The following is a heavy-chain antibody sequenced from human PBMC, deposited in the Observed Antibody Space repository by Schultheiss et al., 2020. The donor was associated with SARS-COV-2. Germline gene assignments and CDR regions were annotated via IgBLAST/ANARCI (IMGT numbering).Heavy chain of an antibody. Sequence: GGSLRLSCAASGFTFSSYWMSWVRQAPGKGLEWVANIKQDGSEKYYVDSVKGRFTISRDNSKNSLYLQMNSLKTEDTAVYYCTTVLAVADSYFDYWGQGTLVTVSS. CDR2: IKQDGSEK. CDR1: GFTFSSYW. D-gene: IGHD6-19*01. CDR3: TTVLAVADSYFDY. V-gene: IGHV3-7*05. J-gene: IGHJ4*02.